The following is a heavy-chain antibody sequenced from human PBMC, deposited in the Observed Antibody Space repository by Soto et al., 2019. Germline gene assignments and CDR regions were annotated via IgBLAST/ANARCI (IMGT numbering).Heavy chain of an antibody. D-gene: IGHD1-26*01. V-gene: IGHV3-30*18. J-gene: IGHJ4*02. Sequence: QVQLVESGGGVVQPGRSLRLSCADSGFSFSCCAMHWVRQAPGKGLEWVAIISNDGSRKYYADSVKGRFTISRDNSKKTLYMQMDSLRAEETAVYYCAKNEGVGATLGLPDYWGQGTLGTVSS. CDR1: GFSFSCCA. CDR2: ISNDGSRK. CDR3: AKNEGVGATLGLPDY.